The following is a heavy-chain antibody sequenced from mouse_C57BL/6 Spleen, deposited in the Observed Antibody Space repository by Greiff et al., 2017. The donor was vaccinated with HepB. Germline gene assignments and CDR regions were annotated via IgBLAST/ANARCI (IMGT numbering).Heavy chain of an antibody. D-gene: IGHD1-1*01. CDR1: GYSFTGYY. CDR3: ARGSSPFAY. Sequence: EVQLQQSGPELVKPGASVKISCKASGYSFTGYYMHWVKQSPEKSLEWIGEINPSTGGTSYNQKFKGKATLTVDKSSSTAYMQLKSLTSEDSAVYYCARGSSPFAYWGQGTLVTVSA. J-gene: IGHJ3*01. V-gene: IGHV1-43*01. CDR2: INPSTGGT.